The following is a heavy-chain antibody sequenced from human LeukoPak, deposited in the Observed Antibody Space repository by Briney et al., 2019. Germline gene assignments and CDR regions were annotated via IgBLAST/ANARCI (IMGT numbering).Heavy chain of an antibody. D-gene: IGHD3-22*01. CDR2: IYTSGGT. J-gene: IGHJ4*02. CDR1: GGSISSGSYY. CDR3: ARGPHSSGYYPLFDY. Sequence: PTETLSLTCTVSGGSISSGSYYWSWIRRPAGKGLEWIGRIYTSGGTNYNPSLKSRVTISVDTSKNQFSLKLNSVTAADTAVYYCARGPHSSGYYPLFDYWGQGTLVTVSS. V-gene: IGHV4-61*02.